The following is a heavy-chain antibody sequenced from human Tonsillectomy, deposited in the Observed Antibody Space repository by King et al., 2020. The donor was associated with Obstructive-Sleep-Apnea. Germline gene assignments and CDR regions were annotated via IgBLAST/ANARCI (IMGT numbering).Heavy chain of an antibody. CDR1: GGSISSYY. CDR3: AREVGSYGYYFDY. J-gene: IGHJ4*02. CDR2: IYYSGST. Sequence: QLQESGPGLVKPSETLSLTCTVSGGSISSYYWSWIRQPPGKGLEWIGHIYYSGSTNYNPSLRSRVTISIDTSKNQFSLKLSSVTAADTAVYYCAREVGSYGYYFDYWGQGTLVTVSS. V-gene: IGHV4-59*01. D-gene: IGHD3-16*01.